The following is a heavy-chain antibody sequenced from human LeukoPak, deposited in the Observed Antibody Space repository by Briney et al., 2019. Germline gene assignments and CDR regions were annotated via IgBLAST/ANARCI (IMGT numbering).Heavy chain of an antibody. CDR3: ARWETTVESIDY. J-gene: IGHJ4*02. CDR1: GYTFTGYY. Sequence: ASVKFSCKASGYTFTGYYMHWVRQAPGQGLEWMGWINPNSGGTNYAQKFQGRVTMTRDTSISTAYMELSRLRSDDTAVYYCARWETTVESIDYWGQGTLVTVSS. D-gene: IGHD4-23*01. V-gene: IGHV1-2*02. CDR2: INPNSGGT.